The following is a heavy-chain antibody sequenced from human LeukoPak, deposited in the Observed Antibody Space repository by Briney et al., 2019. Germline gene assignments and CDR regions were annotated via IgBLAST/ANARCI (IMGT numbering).Heavy chain of an antibody. D-gene: IGHD5-24*01. V-gene: IGHV3-23*01. CDR1: GFNFSSYA. Sequence: PGGSLRLSCVASGFNFSSYAMNWVRQAPGKGLEWVSGISGSGVSTYYADSVKGRFTISRDNSKNTLYLQMNSLRAEDTAVYYCAKRGDGYNTYYFDYRGQGTLVTVSS. CDR2: ISGSGVST. J-gene: IGHJ4*02. CDR3: AKRGDGYNTYYFDY.